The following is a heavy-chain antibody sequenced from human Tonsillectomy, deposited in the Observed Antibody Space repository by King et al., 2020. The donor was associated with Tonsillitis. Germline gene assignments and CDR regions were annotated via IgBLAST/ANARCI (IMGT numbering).Heavy chain of an antibody. Sequence: VQLVESGAEVKKPGASVKVSCKTSGYTFTSYGISWVRQAPGQGLERVAWITGYNGNTNYAQKLQGRVTVTTDTSTSAAYMEMRSLTSDDTAVYYCARLHSSGWFTSSYFFDYWGQGTLVTVSS. V-gene: IGHV1-18*01. CDR2: ITGYNGNT. CDR1: GYTFTSYG. D-gene: IGHD6-19*01. CDR3: ARLHSSGWFTSSYFFDY. J-gene: IGHJ4*02.